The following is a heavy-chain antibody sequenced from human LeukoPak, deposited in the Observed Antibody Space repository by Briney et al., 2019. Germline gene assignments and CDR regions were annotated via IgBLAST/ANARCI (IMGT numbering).Heavy chain of an antibody. V-gene: IGHV3-23*01. CDR3: ANGVLMAYDI. CDR1: GFTFSSYA. CDR2: ISGSGGST. Sequence: GGSLRLSCAASGFTFSSYAMSWVRQAPGKGLEWVSVISGSGGSTYYADSVKGRFTISRDNSKNTLYLQMNSLRAEDTAVYDCANGVLMAYDIWGEGTTVTVSS. D-gene: IGHD2-8*01. J-gene: IGHJ3*02.